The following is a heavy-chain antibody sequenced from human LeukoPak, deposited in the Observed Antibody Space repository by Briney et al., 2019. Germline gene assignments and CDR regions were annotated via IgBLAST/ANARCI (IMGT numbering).Heavy chain of an antibody. J-gene: IGHJ6*03. D-gene: IGHD3-16*01. CDR1: GYTFTSYG. CDR3: ARSGVGDMAAPYYYYYMDV. CDR2: IIPIFGTA. V-gene: IGHV1-69*13. Sequence: ASVKVSCKASGYTFTSYGISWVRQAPGQGLEWMGGIIPIFGTANYAQKFQGRVTITADESTSTAYMELSSLRSEDTAVYYCARSGVGDMAAPYYYYYMDVWGKGTTVTVSS.